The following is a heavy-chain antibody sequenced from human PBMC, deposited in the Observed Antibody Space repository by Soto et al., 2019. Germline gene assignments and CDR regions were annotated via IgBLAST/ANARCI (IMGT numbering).Heavy chain of an antibody. V-gene: IGHV3-30*03. D-gene: IGHD5-18*01. CDR3: ATPPREAMGPSYYYYGMDV. Sequence: GGSLRLSCAASGFTFSSYGMHWVRQAPGKGLEWVAVISYDGSNKYYADSVKGRFTISRDNSKNTLYLQMNSLRAEDTAVYYCATPPREAMGPSYYYYGMDVWGQGTTVTVSS. CDR1: GFTFSSYG. J-gene: IGHJ6*02. CDR2: ISYDGSNK.